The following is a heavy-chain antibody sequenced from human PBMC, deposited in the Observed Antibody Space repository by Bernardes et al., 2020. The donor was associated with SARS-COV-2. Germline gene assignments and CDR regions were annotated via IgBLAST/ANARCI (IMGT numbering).Heavy chain of an antibody. CDR3: ARRVSGDGYYYFDY. D-gene: IGHD5-12*01. J-gene: IGHJ4*02. Sequence: VGSLRLYCAASAFAFTNCGMHWVRQAPGKGLVWVSRINSDGRTTSYADSVKGRFTISRDNAKNTLYLQMNSLRAEDTAVYYCARRVSGDGYYYFDYWGQGTLVTVSS. V-gene: IGHV3-74*01. CDR1: AFAFTNCG. CDR2: INSDGRTT.